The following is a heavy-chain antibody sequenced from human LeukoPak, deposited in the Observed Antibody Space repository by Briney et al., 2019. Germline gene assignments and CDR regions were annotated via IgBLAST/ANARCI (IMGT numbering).Heavy chain of an antibody. Sequence: SETLSLTCAVYGGSFSGYYWSWIRQPPGKGLEWTGEINHSGSTNYNPSLKSRVTISVDTSKNQFSLKLSSVTAADTAVYYCARARGSGYQGWFDPWGQGTLVTVSS. D-gene: IGHD5-12*01. CDR2: INHSGST. V-gene: IGHV4-34*01. CDR3: ARARGSGYQGWFDP. J-gene: IGHJ5*02. CDR1: GGSFSGYY.